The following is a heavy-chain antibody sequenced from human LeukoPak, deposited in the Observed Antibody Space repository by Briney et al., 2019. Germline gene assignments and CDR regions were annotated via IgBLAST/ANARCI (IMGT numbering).Heavy chain of an antibody. J-gene: IGHJ4*02. V-gene: IGHV1-2*02. CDR2: INPNSGGT. D-gene: IGHD3-3*01. CDR3: ARDPLGSYYDFWSGSPSYFDY. Sequence: ASVKVSCKASGYTFTGYYMHWVRQAPGQGLEWMGWINPNSGGTNYAQKFQGRVTMTRDTSISTAYMELSRLRSDDTAVYYCARDPLGSYYDFWSGSPSYFDYWGQGTLVTVSS. CDR1: GYTFTGYY.